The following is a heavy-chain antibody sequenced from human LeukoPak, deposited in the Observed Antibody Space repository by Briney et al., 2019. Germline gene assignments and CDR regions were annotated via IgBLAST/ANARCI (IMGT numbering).Heavy chain of an antibody. J-gene: IGHJ2*01. CDR1: GFTFSNYG. CDR2: IWSDESNK. V-gene: IGHV3-33*01. Sequence: GGSLRLSCAASGFTFSNYGMHWVRQAPGKGLEWVAVIWSDESNKYYADSVKGRFTISRDNFKNTLYLHMNRQRAEDTTVYYCAGGVVGATTGWYFDLWGRGTLVTVSS. D-gene: IGHD1-26*01. CDR3: AGGVVGATTGWYFDL.